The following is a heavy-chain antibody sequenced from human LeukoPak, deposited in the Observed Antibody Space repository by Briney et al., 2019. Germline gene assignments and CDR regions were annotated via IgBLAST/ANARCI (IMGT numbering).Heavy chain of an antibody. V-gene: IGHV3-23*01. J-gene: IGHJ4*02. Sequence: GGSLRLSCAASGFTFSSYAMSWVRQAPGEGLEWVSAISGSGGSTYYADSVKGRFTISRDNAKNSLYLQMNNLRAEDTAVYYCARDGLLGYFDYWGQGTLVTVSS. CDR2: ISGSGGST. CDR1: GFTFSSYA. D-gene: IGHD2-21*02. CDR3: ARDGLLGYFDY.